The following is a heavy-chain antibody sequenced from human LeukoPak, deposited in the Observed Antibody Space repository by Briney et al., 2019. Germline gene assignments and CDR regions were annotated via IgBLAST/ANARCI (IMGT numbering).Heavy chain of an antibody. D-gene: IGHD3-3*01. CDR3: ARQEGNYDFWSGYSDY. J-gene: IGHJ4*02. Sequence: GESLKISCKVSGYSFTSYWIGWVRQMPGKGLEWMGIIYPGDSDTRYSPSFQGQVTISADKSISTAYLQWSSLKASDTAMYYCARQEGNYDFWSGYSDYWGQGTLVTVSS. CDR1: GYSFTSYW. CDR2: IYPGDSDT. V-gene: IGHV5-51*01.